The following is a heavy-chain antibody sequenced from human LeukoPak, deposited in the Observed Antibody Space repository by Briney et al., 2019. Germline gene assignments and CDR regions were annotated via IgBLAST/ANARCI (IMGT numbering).Heavy chain of an antibody. CDR1: GGTFSSYA. D-gene: IGHD3-9*01. Sequence: GASVKVSCKASGGTFSSYAISWVRQAPGQGLEWMGGIIPIFGTANYAQKFQGRVTITADESTSTAYMELSSLRSEDTAVYYCARDGTLRYFDWLQAIDAFDIWGQGTMVTVSS. J-gene: IGHJ3*02. CDR2: IIPIFGTA. V-gene: IGHV1-69*13. CDR3: ARDGTLRYFDWLQAIDAFDI.